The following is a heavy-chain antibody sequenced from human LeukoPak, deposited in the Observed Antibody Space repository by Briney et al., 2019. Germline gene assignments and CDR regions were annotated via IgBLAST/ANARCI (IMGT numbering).Heavy chain of an antibody. V-gene: IGHV4-59*08. J-gene: IGHJ4*02. CDR2: IYYSGST. CDR3: ARHLGDSPDY. CDR1: GGSISIYY. Sequence: SETLSLTCTVSGGSISIYYWSWIRHPPGKGLEWLGYIYYSGSTNYNPSLKSRVTISVDTSKNQFSLKLSSVTAADPAVYYCARHLGDSPDYWGQGTLVTVSS. D-gene: IGHD2-15*01.